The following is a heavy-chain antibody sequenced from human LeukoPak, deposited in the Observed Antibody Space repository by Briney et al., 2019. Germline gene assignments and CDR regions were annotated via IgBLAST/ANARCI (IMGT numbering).Heavy chain of an antibody. D-gene: IGHD5-24*01. J-gene: IGHJ4*02. V-gene: IGHV3-7*01. CDR2: IKRDGSEK. CDR3: ASSRDGYMFDY. Sequence: GGSLRLSCAASGFTFSSYWMSWVRQAPGKGLEWVANIKRDGSEKYYVDSVKGRFTISRDNAKNSLYLQMNSLRAEDTAVYYCASSRDGYMFDYWGQGTLVTVSS. CDR1: GFTFSSYW.